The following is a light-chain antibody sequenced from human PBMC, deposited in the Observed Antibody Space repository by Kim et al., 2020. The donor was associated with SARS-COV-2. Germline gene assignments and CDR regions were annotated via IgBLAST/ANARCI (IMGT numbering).Light chain of an antibody. CDR3: QQFGGLPLT. CDR1: HNINNY. Sequence: ASVGDRVTITCRASHNINNYLNWYQQKPGKAPHLLISHASTLQTGVPPRFSGSGSGTDFTLTISNLQAEDIATYYCQQFGGLPLTFGGGTKVDIK. CDR2: HAS. J-gene: IGKJ4*01. V-gene: IGKV1-33*01.